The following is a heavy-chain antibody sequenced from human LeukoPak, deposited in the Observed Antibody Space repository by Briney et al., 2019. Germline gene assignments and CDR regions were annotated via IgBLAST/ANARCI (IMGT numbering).Heavy chain of an antibody. J-gene: IGHJ4*02. D-gene: IGHD3-22*01. CDR1: GYSFNSYW. CDR3: ARRAYYESSGSYDC. Sequence: GESLKISCKGSGYSFNSYWIGWVRQLPGKGLEWMGIIYPGDSNTRYSPSLRGQVTISADKSISTAYLQWNSLKASDTAMYYCARRAYYESSGSYDCWGQGTLVTVAS. V-gene: IGHV5-51*01. CDR2: IYPGDSNT.